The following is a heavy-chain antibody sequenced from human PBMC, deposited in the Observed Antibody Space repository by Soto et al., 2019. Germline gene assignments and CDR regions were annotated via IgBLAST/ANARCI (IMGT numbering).Heavy chain of an antibody. Sequence: GGSLRLSCAASGFTFDDYTMHWVRQAPGKGLEWVSLISWDGGSTYYEDSVKGRFTISRDNSKNSLYLQMNSLRTEDTALYYCAKDRLGYSSGWYYYYGMDVWGQGTTVTVSS. V-gene: IGHV3-43*01. CDR2: ISWDGGST. D-gene: IGHD6-19*01. CDR3: AKDRLGYSSGWYYYYGMDV. CDR1: GFTFDDYT. J-gene: IGHJ6*02.